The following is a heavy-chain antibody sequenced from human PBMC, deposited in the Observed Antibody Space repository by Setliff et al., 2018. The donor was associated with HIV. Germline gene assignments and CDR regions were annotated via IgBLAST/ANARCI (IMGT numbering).Heavy chain of an antibody. CDR3: ARELSGGHGGNSNFAY. J-gene: IGHJ4*02. Sequence: SETLSLTCAVSGGSISSGGYSWNWIRQPPGKGLEWIGRIYTSGSTNYNPSLKSRVTISVDTSKNQFSLKLSSVTAADTAVYYCARELSGGHGGNSNFAYWGQGTLVTVSS. CDR2: IYTSGST. V-gene: IGHV4-61*02. CDR1: GGSISSGGYS. D-gene: IGHD2-21*02.